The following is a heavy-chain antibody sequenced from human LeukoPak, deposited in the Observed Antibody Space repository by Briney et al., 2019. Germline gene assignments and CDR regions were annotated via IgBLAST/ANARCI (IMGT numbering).Heavy chain of an antibody. D-gene: IGHD3-10*01. CDR2: ISSSSSYI. CDR1: GLTFSSYT. V-gene: IGHV3-21*01. CDR3: ARHKSVGGIDH. J-gene: IGHJ1*01. Sequence: GGSLRLSCAASGLTFSSYTMNWVRQAPGKGLEWVSSISSSSSYIYYADSVKGRFTISRDNAKNSLYLQMNSLRAEDTAVYFCARHKSVGGIDHWGQGTLVTVS.